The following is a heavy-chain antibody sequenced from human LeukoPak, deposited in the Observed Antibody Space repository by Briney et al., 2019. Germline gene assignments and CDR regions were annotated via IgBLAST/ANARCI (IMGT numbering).Heavy chain of an antibody. D-gene: IGHD6-19*01. CDR2: ISYDGSNK. CDR3: ARGRSGWYFDY. J-gene: IGHJ4*02. CDR1: GFTFSSYA. V-gene: IGHV3-30-3*01. Sequence: GGSLRLSCAASGFTFSSYAMHWVRQAPGKGLEWVAVISYDGSNKYYADSVKGRFTISRDNSKNTLYLQMNSLRAEDTAVCYCARGRSGWYFDYWGQGTLVTVSS.